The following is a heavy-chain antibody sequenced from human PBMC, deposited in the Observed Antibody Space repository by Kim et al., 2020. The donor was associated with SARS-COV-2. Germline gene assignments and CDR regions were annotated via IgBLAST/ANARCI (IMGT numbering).Heavy chain of an antibody. CDR2: IRSSGTTM. Sequence: GGSLRLSCAASGFTFSSYEMNWVRQAPGKGLEWVSYIRSSGTTMYYVDSVKGRFTISRANAKNSLYLQMNSLRVDDTAVYYCAREGGVNLGHYYGMDIWGQWPTVTVPS. CDR1: GFTFSSYE. J-gene: IGHJ6*02. CDR3: AREGGVNLGHYYGMDI. V-gene: IGHV3-48*03. D-gene: IGHD2-8*02.